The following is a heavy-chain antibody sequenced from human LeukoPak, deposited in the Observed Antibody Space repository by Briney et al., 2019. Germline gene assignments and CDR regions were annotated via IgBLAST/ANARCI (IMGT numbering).Heavy chain of an antibody. V-gene: IGHV4-61*01. CDR1: GGSVNSGSYY. D-gene: IGHD3-3*01. CDR2: INHSGST. CDR3: ARGTFFYDFWSDYGGY. J-gene: IGHJ4*02. Sequence: SETLSLTCTVSGGSVNSGSYYWNWIRQPPGKGLEWIGEINHSGSTNYNPSLKSRVTISVDTSKNQFSLKLSSVTAADTAVYYCARGTFFYDFWSDYGGYWGQGTLVTVSS.